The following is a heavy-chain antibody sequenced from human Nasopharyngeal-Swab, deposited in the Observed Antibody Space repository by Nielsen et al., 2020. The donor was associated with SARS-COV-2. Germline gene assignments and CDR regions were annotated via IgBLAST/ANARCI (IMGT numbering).Heavy chain of an antibody. CDR3: AKSMAYFQLSGTYNLDF. J-gene: IGHJ4*02. Sequence: GGSLRLSCAASGFTFNNFGMHWVRQAPGKGLEGVAFISYEGSIRNSIDSVKGRFTVSRDSSKNTVYLQMNSLRPDDTAVYFCAKSMAYFQLSGTYNLDFWGQGTLVTVSS. CDR1: GFTFNNFG. V-gene: IGHV3-30*18. CDR2: ISYEGSIR. D-gene: IGHD2-21*01.